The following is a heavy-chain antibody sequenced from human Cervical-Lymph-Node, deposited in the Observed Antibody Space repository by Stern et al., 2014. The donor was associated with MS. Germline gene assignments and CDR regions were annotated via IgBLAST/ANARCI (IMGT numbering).Heavy chain of an antibody. CDR3: AKGEGDYGEADALDL. D-gene: IGHD4-17*01. CDR2: IIPILGVP. CDR1: GGTLNSYA. V-gene: IGHV1-69*04. Sequence: QVQLVQSGAEVRKPGSSVRVSCTPSGGTLNSYAISWVRQAPGLGLQWMGRIIPILGVPNYAPKFQDRVTISANRSTSASYMELSSLTSEDTAIYYCAKGEGDYGEADALDLWGPGKLVTVSS. J-gene: IGHJ3*01.